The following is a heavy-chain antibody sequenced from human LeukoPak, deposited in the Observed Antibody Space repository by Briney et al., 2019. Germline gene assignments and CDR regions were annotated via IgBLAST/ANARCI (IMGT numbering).Heavy chain of an antibody. D-gene: IGHD4-17*01. J-gene: IGHJ4*02. V-gene: IGHV3-21*01. CDR3: ARPSINDYGDFGY. CDR1: GLTFSSYS. CDR2: ISGTSNSYK. Sequence: PGGSLRLSCAASGLTFSSYSLNWARQAPGKGLEWISSISGTSNSYKYYADSVKGRFTISRDDAKNSLYLQMNSLRAEDTAVYYCARPSINDYGDFGYWGQGTLVTVSS.